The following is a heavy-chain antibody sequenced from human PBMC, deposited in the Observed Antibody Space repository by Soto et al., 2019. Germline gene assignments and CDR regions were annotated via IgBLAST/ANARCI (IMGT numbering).Heavy chain of an antibody. J-gene: IGHJ3*02. CDR3: ARDFIAVVGYDAFDI. D-gene: IGHD6-19*01. CDR2: ISSSGSTI. Sequence: LRLSCAASGFTFSSYEMNWVRQAPGKGLEWVSYISSSGSTIYYADSVKGRFTISRDNAKNSLYLQMNSLRAEDTAVYYCARDFIAVVGYDAFDIWGQGTMVTVSS. CDR1: GFTFSSYE. V-gene: IGHV3-48*03.